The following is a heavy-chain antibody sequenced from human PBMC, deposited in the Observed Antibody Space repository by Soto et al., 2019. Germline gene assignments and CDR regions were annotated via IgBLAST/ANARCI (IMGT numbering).Heavy chain of an antibody. Sequence: PSETLSLTCTFSGFSISSYYWSWIRQPPGKGLEWIGYIYYSGSTNYNPSLKSRVTISVDTSKNQFSLKLSSVTAADTAVYYCASLQYYYGSGSYPSWFDPWGQGTLVTVSS. D-gene: IGHD3-10*01. CDR1: GFSISSYY. V-gene: IGHV4-59*01. J-gene: IGHJ5*02. CDR2: IYYSGST. CDR3: ASLQYYYGSGSYPSWFDP.